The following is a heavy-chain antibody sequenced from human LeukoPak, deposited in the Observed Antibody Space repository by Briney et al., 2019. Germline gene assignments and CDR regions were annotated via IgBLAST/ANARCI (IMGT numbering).Heavy chain of an antibody. J-gene: IGHJ5*02. CDR3: AREPAAAGKNWFDP. V-gene: IGHV3-30-3*01. CDR2: ISYDGSNK. D-gene: IGHD6-25*01. Sequence: GGSLRLSCAASGFTFSSYWMHWVRQAPGKGLEWVAVISYDGSNKYYADSVKGRFTISRDNSKNTLYLQMNSLRAEDTAMYYCAREPAAAGKNWFDPWGQGTLVTVSS. CDR1: GFTFSSYW.